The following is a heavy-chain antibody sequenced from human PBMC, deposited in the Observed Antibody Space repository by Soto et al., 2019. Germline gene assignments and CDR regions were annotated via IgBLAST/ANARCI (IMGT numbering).Heavy chain of an antibody. CDR1: GYSFTSYW. D-gene: IGHD5-18*01. V-gene: IGHV5-10-1*01. J-gene: IGHJ6*02. Sequence: LGESLKISCKGSGYSFTSYWISWVRQMPGKGLEWMGRIDPSDSYTNYSPSFQGHVTISADKSISTAYLQWSSLKASDTAMYYCARLGEDTAMVEYGMDVWGQGTTVTVSS. CDR3: ARLGEDTAMVEYGMDV. CDR2: IDPSDSYT.